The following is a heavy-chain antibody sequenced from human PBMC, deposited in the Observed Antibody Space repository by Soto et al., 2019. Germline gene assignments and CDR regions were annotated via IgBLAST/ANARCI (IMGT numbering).Heavy chain of an antibody. Sequence: QVQPQESGPGLVKPSDTLSLTCTVSGGSISSYYWSWIRQPPGKGLEWIGYIYYSGSTNYNPSLKSRVTISVDTSKNQFSLKLSSVTAADTAVYYCARSRQYYYGMDVWGQGTTVTVSS. D-gene: IGHD6-6*01. CDR2: IYYSGST. CDR3: ARSRQYYYGMDV. J-gene: IGHJ6*02. CDR1: GGSISSYY. V-gene: IGHV4-59*01.